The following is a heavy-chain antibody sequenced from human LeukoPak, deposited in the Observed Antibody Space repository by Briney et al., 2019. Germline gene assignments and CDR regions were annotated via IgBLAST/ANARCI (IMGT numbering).Heavy chain of an antibody. CDR2: IKPSGGDT. D-gene: IGHD4-17*01. CDR1: GYTFTSFY. V-gene: IGHV1-46*01. CDR3: ARDGGTTVTTILGY. J-gene: IGHJ4*02. Sequence: ASVKVSCKASGYTFTSFYIHWVRQAPGQGLEWMGIIKPSGGDTSYAQKFQARVTLTRDTSTSTVYMELSSLRSEDTAVYYCARDGGTTVTTILGYWGQGTLVTVSS.